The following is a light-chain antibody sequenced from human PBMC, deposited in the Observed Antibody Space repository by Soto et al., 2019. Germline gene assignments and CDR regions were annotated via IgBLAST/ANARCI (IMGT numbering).Light chain of an antibody. CDR3: QQANHYPLT. CDR2: SAS. CDR1: QNIGTW. V-gene: IGKV1-12*01. Sequence: DIQMTQSPSSVSASVGDRVTITWRASQNIGTWLAWYQQKPGKAPKYLIYSASTLLSGVPSRFSGSGSGTDFTLTISSLQPEDFATYYCQQANHYPLTYGGGTRVEIK. J-gene: IGKJ4*01.